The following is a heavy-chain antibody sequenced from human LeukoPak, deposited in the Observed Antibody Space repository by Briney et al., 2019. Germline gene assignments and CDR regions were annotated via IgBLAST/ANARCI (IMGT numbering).Heavy chain of an antibody. CDR3: AREGYGDHEGYFDY. Sequence: PGRSLRLSCAASGFTFSSYAMHWVRQAPGKGLEWVAVISYDGSNKYYADSVKGRFTISRDNSKNTLYLQMNSLRAEDTAVYYRAREGYGDHEGYFDYWGQGTLVTVSS. D-gene: IGHD4-17*01. CDR2: ISYDGSNK. V-gene: IGHV3-30*04. J-gene: IGHJ4*02. CDR1: GFTFSSYA.